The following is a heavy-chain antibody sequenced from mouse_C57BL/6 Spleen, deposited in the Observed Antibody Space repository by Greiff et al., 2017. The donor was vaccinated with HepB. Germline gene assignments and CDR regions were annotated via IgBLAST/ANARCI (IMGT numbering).Heavy chain of an antibody. V-gene: IGHV1-50*01. Sequence: QVQLQQSGAELVKPGASVKLSCKASGYTFTSYWMQWVKQRPGQGLEWIGEIDPSDSYTNYNQKFKGKATLTVDTSSSTAYMQLSSLTSEDSAVYYCARDSSGYRGYYAMDYWGQGTSVTVSS. J-gene: IGHJ4*01. CDR2: IDPSDSYT. CDR3: ARDSSGYRGYYAMDY. CDR1: GYTFTSYW. D-gene: IGHD3-2*02.